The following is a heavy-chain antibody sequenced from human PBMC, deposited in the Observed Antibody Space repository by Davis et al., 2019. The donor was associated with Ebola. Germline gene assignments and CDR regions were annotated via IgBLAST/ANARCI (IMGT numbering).Heavy chain of an antibody. V-gene: IGHV4-59*11. CDR3: ARRGEIGPTNHWYFDL. D-gene: IGHD5-12*01. CDR1: GGSISSHY. J-gene: IGHJ2*01. Sequence: PSETLSLTCTVSGGSISSHYWSWIRQPPGKGLEWIGYLYYSGSTNYNPSLKSRVTISVDTSKNQFSLKLSSVTAADTAVYYCARRGEIGPTNHWYFDLWGRGTLITVSS. CDR2: LYYSGST.